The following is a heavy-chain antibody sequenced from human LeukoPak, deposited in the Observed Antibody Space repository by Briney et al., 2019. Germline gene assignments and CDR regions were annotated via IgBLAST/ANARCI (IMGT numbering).Heavy chain of an antibody. CDR2: INHSGST. D-gene: IGHD6-13*01. V-gene: IGHV4-34*01. J-gene: IGHJ5*02. Sequence: SETLSLTCAVYGGSFSGYYWSWIRQPPGKGLEWIGEINHSGSTNYNPSLKNRVTISVDTSKNQFSLKLSSVTAAGTAVYYCARAYSSSWYFNWFDPWGQGTLVTVSS. CDR1: GGSFSGYY. CDR3: ARAYSSSWYFNWFDP.